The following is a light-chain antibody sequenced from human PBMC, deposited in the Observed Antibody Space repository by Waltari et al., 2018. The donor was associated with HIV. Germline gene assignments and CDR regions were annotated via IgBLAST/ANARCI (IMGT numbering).Light chain of an antibody. CDR3: QQYGSSPPIT. Sequence: EIVLTQPPGTLSLSPGERATLTCRASQSLSSNYLAWYQEKPGQAPRLLIYAASSRASGIPDRFSGSGAGTDFTLTISRLEPEDFAVYYCQQYGSSPPITFGQGTRLEIK. J-gene: IGKJ5*01. V-gene: IGKV3-20*01. CDR2: AAS. CDR1: QSLSSNY.